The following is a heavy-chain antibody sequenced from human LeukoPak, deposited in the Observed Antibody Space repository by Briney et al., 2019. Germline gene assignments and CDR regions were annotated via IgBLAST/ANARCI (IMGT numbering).Heavy chain of an antibody. D-gene: IGHD2-2*01. CDR2: IKEDGSEK. CDR1: RFTFSDYY. J-gene: IGHJ6*03. CDR3: AREKEGYCSRTSCYLDYYYYYMDV. V-gene: IGHV3-7*01. Sequence: PGGSLRLFCAASRFTFSDYYMTWVRKAPGRGLEWVANIKEDGSEKNYVDSVKGRFTISRDNAKNSLYLQMNSLRAEDTAVYYCAREKEGYCSRTSCYLDYYYYYMDVWGKGTTVTISS.